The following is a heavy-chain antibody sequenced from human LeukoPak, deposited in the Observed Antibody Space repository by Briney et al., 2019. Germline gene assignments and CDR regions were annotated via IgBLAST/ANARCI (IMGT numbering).Heavy chain of an antibody. CDR3: ARDRGIVVVVAATSWFDP. CDR1: GGTFSSYA. Sequence: SVKVSCKASGGTFSSYAISWVRQAPGQGLEWMGGIIPIFGTANYAQKFQGRVTITADESTSTAYMELSSLRSEDTAVYYCARDRGIVVVVAATSWFDPWGQGTLVTVSS. D-gene: IGHD2-15*01. V-gene: IGHV1-69*13. CDR2: IIPIFGTA. J-gene: IGHJ5*02.